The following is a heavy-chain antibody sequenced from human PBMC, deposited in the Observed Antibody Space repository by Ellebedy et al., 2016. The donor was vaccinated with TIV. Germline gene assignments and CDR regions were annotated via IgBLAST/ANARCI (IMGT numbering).Heavy chain of an antibody. V-gene: IGHV3-33*01. D-gene: IGHD3-22*01. J-gene: IGHJ6*02. CDR1: GFTFSSYG. CDR2: IWYDGSNK. CDR3: ARDDRITMIVVPTYYYYGMDV. Sequence: GESLKISXAASGFTFSSYGMHWVRQAPGKGLEWVAVIWYDGSNKYYADSVKGRFTISRDNSKNTLYLQMNSLRAEDTAVYYCARDDRITMIVVPTYYYYGMDVWGQGTTVTVSS.